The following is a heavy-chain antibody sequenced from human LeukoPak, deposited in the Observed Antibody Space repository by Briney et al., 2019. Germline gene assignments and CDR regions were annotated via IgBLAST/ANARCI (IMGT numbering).Heavy chain of an antibody. V-gene: IGHV4-39*02. CDR1: GGSISSSSYY. CDR3: ARELAAGYFAFDI. Sequence: SETLSLTCTVSGGSISSSSYYRGWIRQPPGKGLEWIGSIYYSGSTYYNPSLKSRVTISVDTSKNQFSLKLSSVTAADTAVYYCARELAAGYFAFDIWGQGTMVTVPS. J-gene: IGHJ3*02. CDR2: IYYSGST. D-gene: IGHD6-13*01.